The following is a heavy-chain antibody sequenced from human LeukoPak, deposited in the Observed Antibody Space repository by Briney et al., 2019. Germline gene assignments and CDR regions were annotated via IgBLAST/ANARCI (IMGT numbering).Heavy chain of an antibody. D-gene: IGHD3-9*01. Sequence: SETLSLTCTVSGGSISSYYWSWIRQPPGKGLEWIGYIYYSGSTNHNPSLKSRVTISVDTSKNQFSLKLSSVTAADTAVYYCARHSDFDWNPPFDYWGQGTLVTVSS. J-gene: IGHJ4*02. CDR1: GGSISSYY. CDR2: IYYSGST. V-gene: IGHV4-59*08. CDR3: ARHSDFDWNPPFDY.